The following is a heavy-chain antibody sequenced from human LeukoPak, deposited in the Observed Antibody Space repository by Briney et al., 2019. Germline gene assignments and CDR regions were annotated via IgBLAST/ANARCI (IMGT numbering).Heavy chain of an antibody. CDR3: ARDRPYYNYHENSGYIGD. CDR2: ISAYNGNT. D-gene: IGHD3-22*01. Sequence: ASVKVSCKVSGYTFTSSGISWVRQAPGQGLEWMGWISAYNGNTNYAQKFQGRATMTTDTSTSTAYMELRSLRSDDTAVYYCARDRPYYNYHENSGYIGDWGQGTLVTVSS. J-gene: IGHJ4*02. CDR1: GYTFTSSG. V-gene: IGHV1-18*01.